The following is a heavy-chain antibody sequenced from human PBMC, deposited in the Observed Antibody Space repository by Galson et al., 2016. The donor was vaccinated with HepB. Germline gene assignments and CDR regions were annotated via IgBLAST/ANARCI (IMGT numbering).Heavy chain of an antibody. J-gene: IGHJ3*02. CDR1: GFTFSTHW. D-gene: IGHD2-15*01. Sequence: SLRLSCAASGFTFSTHWMHWVRQAPGKGLVCVSRISEDGRATNYADSVKGRFAISRDNAKNTLYLQMNSLSAEDTAIYYCARVFPARCSGRSCFSEGALDIWGQGTMVIVSS. CDR3: ARVFPARCSGRSCFSEGALDI. V-gene: IGHV3-74*01. CDR2: ISEDGRAT.